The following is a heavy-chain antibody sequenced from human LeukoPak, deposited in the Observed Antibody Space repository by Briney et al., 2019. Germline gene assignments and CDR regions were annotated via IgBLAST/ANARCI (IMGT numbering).Heavy chain of an antibody. D-gene: IGHD4-23*01. V-gene: IGHV3-66*02. CDR2: IYSGGST. CDR3: AREHALRWSRFDY. J-gene: IGHJ4*02. Sequence: PGGSLRLSCAASGFTVSSNYMSWVRQAPGKGLVWVSVIYSGGSTYYADSVKGRFTISRDNSKNTLYLQMNSLRAEDTAVYYCAREHALRWSRFDYWGQGTLVTVSS. CDR1: GFTVSSNY.